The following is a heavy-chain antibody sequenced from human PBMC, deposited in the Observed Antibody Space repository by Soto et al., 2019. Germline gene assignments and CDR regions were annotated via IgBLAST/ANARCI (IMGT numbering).Heavy chain of an antibody. CDR1: GGSFSGYY. J-gene: IGHJ4*02. V-gene: IGHV4-34*01. CDR3: ARLGVYSYGWFDY. CDR2: INHSGST. Sequence: SETLSLTCAVYGGSFSGYYWSWIRQPPGKGLEWIGEINHSGSTTYNPSLKSRVTISVETSKNQFSLKLSSVTAADPAVYYCARLGVYSYGWFDYWGQGTLVTVSS. D-gene: IGHD5-18*01.